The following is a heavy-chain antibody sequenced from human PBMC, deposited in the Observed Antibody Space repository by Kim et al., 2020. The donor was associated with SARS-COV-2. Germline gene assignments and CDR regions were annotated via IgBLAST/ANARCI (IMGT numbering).Heavy chain of an antibody. Sequence: SVKVSCKASGFTFSSSALQWVRQTRGQRLEWIGWIVGGSGDTNYAQAFRGRVTFTRDVSTSTAYMELSRLRSDDTAVYYCAADLRNDAFDIWGQGTVVTVSS. CDR1: GFTFSSSA. D-gene: IGHD4-17*01. V-gene: IGHV1-58*01. CDR2: IVGGSGDT. CDR3: AADLRNDAFDI. J-gene: IGHJ3*02.